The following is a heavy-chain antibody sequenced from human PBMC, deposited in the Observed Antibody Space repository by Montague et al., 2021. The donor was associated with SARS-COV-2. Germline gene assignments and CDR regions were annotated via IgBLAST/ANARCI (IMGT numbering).Heavy chain of an antibody. D-gene: IGHD3-10*01. Sequence: SLGLSCAVSGFTFDDYGMSWVLQAPGKGLEWVSGISRSGDRTAYGDSVKGRFTISRDNAKNSLYLQMNSLRVEDTAFYHCSRGGGMIRGVVDFWGQGILVSVSS. CDR2: ISRSGDRT. J-gene: IGHJ4*02. CDR3: SRGGGMIRGVVDF. CDR1: GFTFDDYG. V-gene: IGHV3-20*01.